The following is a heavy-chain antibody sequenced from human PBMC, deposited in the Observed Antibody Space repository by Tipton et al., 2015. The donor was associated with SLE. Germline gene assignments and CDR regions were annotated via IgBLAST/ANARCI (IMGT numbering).Heavy chain of an antibody. J-gene: IGHJ6*04. V-gene: IGHV3-7*01. CDR1: GFTFSTYW. CDR2: LKPDGSEQ. D-gene: IGHD4-17*01. CDR3: ARDGRGDYPKGVMDV. Sequence: SLRLSCAASGFTFSTYWMDWVRQAPGKGLEWVGNLKPDGSEQYYADSVEGRFTISRDNAKNSLFLQMNSLRAEDTAVYYCARDGRGDYPKGVMDVWGKGTTVTVSS.